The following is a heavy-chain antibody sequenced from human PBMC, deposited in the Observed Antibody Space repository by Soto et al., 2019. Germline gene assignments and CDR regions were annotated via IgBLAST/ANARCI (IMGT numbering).Heavy chain of an antibody. D-gene: IGHD3-3*01. CDR3: ASLDYDFWSGYHAQNWFDP. J-gene: IGHJ5*02. CDR1: GYSFTSYW. CDR2: IDPSDSYT. Sequence: GESLKISCKGSGYSFTSYWISWVRQMPGKGLEWMGRIDPSDSYTNYSPSFQGHVTISADKSISTAYLQWSSLKASDTAMYYCASLDYDFWSGYHAQNWFDPWGQGTLVTVSS. V-gene: IGHV5-10-1*01.